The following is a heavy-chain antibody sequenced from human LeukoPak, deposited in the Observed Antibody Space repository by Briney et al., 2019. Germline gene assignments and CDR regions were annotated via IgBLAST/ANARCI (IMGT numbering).Heavy chain of an antibody. CDR2: ISSSGSTI. CDR1: GFTFSDYY. D-gene: IGHD3-10*01. CDR3: AREWRGSGSSYNFDY. V-gene: IGHV3-11*01. J-gene: IGHJ4*02. Sequence: GGSPRLSCAASGFTFSDYYMSWIRQAPGKGLEWVSYISSSGSTIYYADSVKGRFTISRGNAKNSLYLQMNSLRAEDTAVYYCAREWRGSGSSYNFDYWGQGTLVTVSS.